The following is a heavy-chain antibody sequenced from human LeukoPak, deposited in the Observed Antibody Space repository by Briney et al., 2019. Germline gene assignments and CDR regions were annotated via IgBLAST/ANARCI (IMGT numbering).Heavy chain of an antibody. J-gene: IGHJ4*02. CDR3: ARGCRGSGWYYFDY. V-gene: IGHV4-38-2*02. Sequence: SETLSLTCTVSGYSISSDYYWGWIRQPPGKGLEWIGSIYDSESTYYNPSLKSRVTISVDTSKNQFSLKLSSVTAADTAVYYCARGCRGSGWYYFDYWGQGTLVTVSS. CDR2: IYDSEST. CDR1: GYSISSDYY. D-gene: IGHD6-19*01.